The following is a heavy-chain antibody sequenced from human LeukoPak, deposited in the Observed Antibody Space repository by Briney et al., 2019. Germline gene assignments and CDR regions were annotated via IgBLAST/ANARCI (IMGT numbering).Heavy chain of an antibody. CDR1: GGSVSSSNYY. D-gene: IGHD5-18*01. J-gene: IGHJ4*02. CDR2: TYYRGST. V-gene: IGHV4-39*01. CDR3: VRQGGYSHGSVLGH. Sequence: SETLSLTCTVSGGSVSSSNYYWGWIRQPTGKGLEWIGSTYYRGSTEYNPSLKSRVTISVDTSKNQFSLKLSPVTAADTAVYYCVRQGGYSHGSVLGHWGQGTLVTVSS.